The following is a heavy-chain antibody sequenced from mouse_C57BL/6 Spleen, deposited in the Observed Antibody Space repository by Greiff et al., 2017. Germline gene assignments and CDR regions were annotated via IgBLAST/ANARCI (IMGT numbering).Heavy chain of an antibody. D-gene: IGHD2-2*01. J-gene: IGHJ3*01. CDR1: GFTFSNYW. V-gene: IGHV6-3*01. CDR2: IRLKSDNYAT. CDR3: TGGVTTTGGAWFAY. Sequence: EVHLVESGGGLVQPGGSMKLSCVASGFTFSNYWMNWVRQSPEKGLEWVAQIRLKSDNYATHYAESVKGRFTISRDDSKSSVYLQMNNLRAEDTGIYYCTGGVTTTGGAWFAYWGQGTLVTVSA.